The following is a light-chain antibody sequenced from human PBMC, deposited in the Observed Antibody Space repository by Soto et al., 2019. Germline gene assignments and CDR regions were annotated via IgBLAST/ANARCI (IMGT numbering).Light chain of an antibody. Sequence: EIVLTQSPATLSLSPGERATLSCRASQSVSSSLAWYQHNPGQAPRLLIYATSHRATDIPTRFSGSGSETDCTLTIISLEPEDFAVYYCQQRSDWPPALTFGGGTKVEIK. CDR3: QQRSDWPPALT. CDR1: QSVSSS. J-gene: IGKJ4*01. V-gene: IGKV3-11*01. CDR2: ATS.